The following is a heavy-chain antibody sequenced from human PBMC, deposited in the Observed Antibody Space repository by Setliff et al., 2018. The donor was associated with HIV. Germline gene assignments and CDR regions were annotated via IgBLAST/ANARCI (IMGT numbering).Heavy chain of an antibody. CDR1: GYTLSDYG. Sequence: ASVKVSCKASGYTLSDYGIHWLRQAPGRGLEFLAWINTETGNPMYAQGFRGRLVFSLDTSVNTAYLQINSLKAEDTAMYYCARVGSYWSTFDYWGQGALVTVSS. V-gene: IGHV7-4-1*02. CDR2: INTETGNP. CDR3: ARVGSYWSTFDY. D-gene: IGHD2-8*02. J-gene: IGHJ4*02.